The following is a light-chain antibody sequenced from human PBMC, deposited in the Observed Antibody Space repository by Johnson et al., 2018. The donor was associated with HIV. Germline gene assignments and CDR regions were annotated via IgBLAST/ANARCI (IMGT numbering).Light chain of an antibody. V-gene: IGLV1-51*01. CDR3: GTWDMSLTAGRYV. CDR1: SSNIGNNY. CDR2: DNN. Sequence: QSVLTQPPSVSAAPGQKVTISCSGSSSNIGNNYVSWYQQLPGTAPKLLIYDNNKRPSGIPDRFSGSKSGTSATLGITGLQTGDEADYYCGTWDMSLTAGRYVVGSGTKVTVL. J-gene: IGLJ1*01.